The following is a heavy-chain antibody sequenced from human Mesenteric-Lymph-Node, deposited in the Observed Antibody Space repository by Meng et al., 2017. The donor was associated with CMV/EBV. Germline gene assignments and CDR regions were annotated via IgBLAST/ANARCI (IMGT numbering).Heavy chain of an antibody. V-gene: IGHV3-48*03. J-gene: IGHJ6*02. D-gene: IGHD3-16*01. Sequence: GGPLRLSCAASGFTFSSYEMNWVRQAPGKGLEWVSYISSSGSTIYYADSVKGPFTISRDNAKNSLYLQMNSLRVEDTAVYYCARMAFNYGMDVWGQGTTVTVSS. CDR2: ISSSGSTI. CDR1: GFTFSSYE. CDR3: ARMAFNYGMDV.